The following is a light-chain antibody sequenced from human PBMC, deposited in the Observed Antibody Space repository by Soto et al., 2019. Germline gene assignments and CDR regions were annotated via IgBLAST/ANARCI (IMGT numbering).Light chain of an antibody. J-gene: IGKJ1*01. CDR1: QSISSY. Sequence: DIQMTQSPSSLSASVGDRVTITCRASQSISSYVNWYQQKPGKVPNLLIYAASIRHSGVPSRFSGSGSGTDFTLTISSLQSEDFAVYYCQHYYSWPQTFGQGTKVDIK. V-gene: IGKV1-39*01. CDR2: AAS. CDR3: QHYYSWPQT.